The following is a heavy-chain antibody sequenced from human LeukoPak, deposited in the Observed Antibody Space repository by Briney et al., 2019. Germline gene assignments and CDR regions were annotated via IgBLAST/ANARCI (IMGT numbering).Heavy chain of an antibody. CDR3: ARLNGHYSRGVDY. Sequence: GGSLRLSCEASGCTLSDYHMSWIRQAPGKGLKWVSQISSSAYTMHHANSVKGRFTISRDNAKNSLSLQMNSLRADDTAVYYCARLNGHYSRGVDYWGQGTLVTVSS. D-gene: IGHD2-15*01. CDR2: ISSSAYTM. V-gene: IGHV3-11*01. CDR1: GCTLSDYH. J-gene: IGHJ4*02.